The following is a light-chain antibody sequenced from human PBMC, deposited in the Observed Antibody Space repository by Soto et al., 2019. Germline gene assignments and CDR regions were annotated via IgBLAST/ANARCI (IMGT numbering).Light chain of an antibody. CDR3: QQYGSSLLT. Sequence: EIVLTQSPGTLSLSPGERASLSFSSSQSVSSEKLAWYQQKPGQAPRLLIFGASGRATGIPERFSGSGSGTDFSLTISRLEPEDSAVYYCQQYGSSLLTFGGGTKVDIK. CDR1: QSVSSEK. V-gene: IGKV3-20*01. J-gene: IGKJ4*01. CDR2: GAS.